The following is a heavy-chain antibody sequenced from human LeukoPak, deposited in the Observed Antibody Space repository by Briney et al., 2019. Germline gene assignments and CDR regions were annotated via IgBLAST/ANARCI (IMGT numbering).Heavy chain of an antibody. CDR1: GFTFSSYW. Sequence: GGSLRLSCAASGFTFSSYWMSWGRQAPGKGLEWVANIKQDGSEKYYVDSVKGRFTISRDNAKNSLYLQMNSLRAEDTAVYYCAREDWRILSYYYGMDVWGQGTTVTVSS. J-gene: IGHJ6*02. D-gene: IGHD1-1*01. CDR3: AREDWRILSYYYGMDV. V-gene: IGHV3-7*01. CDR2: IKQDGSEK.